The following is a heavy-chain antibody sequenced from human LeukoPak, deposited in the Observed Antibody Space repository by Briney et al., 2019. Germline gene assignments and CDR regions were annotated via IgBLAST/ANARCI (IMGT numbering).Heavy chain of an antibody. CDR2: INYSGST. J-gene: IGHJ4*02. CDR1: GGSISSYY. CDR3: ARFGSDTYGYKYYFDS. V-gene: IGHV4-59*08. D-gene: IGHD3-16*01. Sequence: SETLSLTCTVSGGSISSYYWSWIRQPPGKGLEWSGYINYSGSTNYNPSLKSRVTISVDTSKNKFSLRLTSVTAADTAVYYCARFGSDTYGYKYYFDSWGQGSLATVSS.